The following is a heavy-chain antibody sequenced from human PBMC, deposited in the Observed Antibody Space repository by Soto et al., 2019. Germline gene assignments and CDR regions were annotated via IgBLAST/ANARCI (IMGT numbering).Heavy chain of an antibody. CDR3: ARGGPYYDFWSGYYPYDYYYMDV. J-gene: IGHJ6*03. Sequence: SETLSLTCTVSGGSSISGGYYWSWIRQHPGKGLEWIGYIYYSGSTNYNPSLKSRVTISVDTSKNQFSLKLSSVTAADTAVYYCARGGPYYDFWSGYYPYDYYYMDVWGKGTTVTVSS. V-gene: IGHV4-61*08. D-gene: IGHD3-3*01. CDR2: IYYSGST. CDR1: GGSSISGGYY.